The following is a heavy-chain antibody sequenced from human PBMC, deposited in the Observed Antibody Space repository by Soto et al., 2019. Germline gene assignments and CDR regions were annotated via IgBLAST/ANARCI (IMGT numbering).Heavy chain of an antibody. V-gene: IGHV3-30*18. Sequence: QVQLVESGGGVVQPGRSLRLSCAASGFTFSSYGMHWVRQAPGKGLEWVAVISYDGSNKYYADSVKGRFTISRDNSKNTLYLQMNSLRAEDTAVYYCAKDQGCSGGSCYPCYFDYWGQGTLVTVSS. CDR2: ISYDGSNK. J-gene: IGHJ4*02. CDR3: AKDQGCSGGSCYPCYFDY. CDR1: GFTFSSYG. D-gene: IGHD2-15*01.